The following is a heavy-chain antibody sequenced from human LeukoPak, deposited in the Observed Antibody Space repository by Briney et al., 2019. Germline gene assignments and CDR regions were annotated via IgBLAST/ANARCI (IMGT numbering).Heavy chain of an antibody. J-gene: IGHJ5*02. CDR2: INHSGST. D-gene: IGHD3-22*01. CDR1: GGSFSGYY. CDR3: ARAGRPYYYDSSGWFDP. V-gene: IGHV4-34*01. Sequence: SETLSLTCAVYGGSFSGYYWSWIRQPPGKGPEWIGEINHSGSTNYNPSLKSRVTISVDTSKNQFSLKLSSVTAADTAVYYCARAGRPYYYDSSGWFDPWGQGTLVTVSS.